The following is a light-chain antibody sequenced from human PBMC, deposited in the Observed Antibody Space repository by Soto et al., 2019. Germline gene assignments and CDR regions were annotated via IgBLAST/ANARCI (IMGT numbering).Light chain of an antibody. Sequence: QSALTQPASVSGSPGQSITISCTGTSSDVGGYNYVSWYQHHPGKAPVLVIYDVTNRPSGVSNRFSGSKSGNMASLTISGLQAEDEADYFCSSFASSSTYVFGTGTKVTVL. CDR3: SSFASSSTYV. V-gene: IGLV2-14*03. CDR2: DVT. J-gene: IGLJ1*01. CDR1: SSDVGGYNY.